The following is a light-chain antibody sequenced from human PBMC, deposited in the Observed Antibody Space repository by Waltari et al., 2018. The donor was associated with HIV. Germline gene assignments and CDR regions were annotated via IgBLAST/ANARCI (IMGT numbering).Light chain of an antibody. J-gene: IGLJ2*01. CDR3: AVWDDSLTGVI. CDR2: RDK. CDR1: DSNIGRNY. Sequence: QSVLTQPPSASGTPGQRVSISCSGSDSNIGRNYVYWYQQVAGTAPKLLIYRDKQRPSGGSDRFSGSKSGSSASLAISGLRSEDEAAYFCAVWDDSLTGVIFGGKTKLTVL. V-gene: IGLV1-47*01.